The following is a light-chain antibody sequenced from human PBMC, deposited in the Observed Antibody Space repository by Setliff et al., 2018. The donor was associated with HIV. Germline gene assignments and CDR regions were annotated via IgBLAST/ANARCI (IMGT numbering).Light chain of an antibody. CDR1: TSDIDGYDY. J-gene: IGLJ1*01. CDR3: NSYSRTTDYV. CDR2: EVS. V-gene: IGLV2-14*03. Sequence: SALTQPASVSGSPGQSITISCTGVTSDIDGYDYITWYQQYPGKAPKLVIFEVSNRPSGVPDRFSGSKSGNTASLTISGLQSDDEADYYCNSYSRTTDYVFGTGTKVTVL.